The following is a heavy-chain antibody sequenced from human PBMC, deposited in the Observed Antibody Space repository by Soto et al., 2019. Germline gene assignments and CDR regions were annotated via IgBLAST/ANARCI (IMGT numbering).Heavy chain of an antibody. D-gene: IGHD1-1*01. V-gene: IGHV3-30-3*01. J-gene: IGHJ6*02. CDR3: VRVTPGNNLYYFSGLDF. Sequence: QVHLVESGGGVVQPGRSLRLSCVASGFTFDTYGIHWVRQAPGKGLQWVALISYEGSNTYYADSVRGRFTISRDKSKNTLYLQMNTLRPEDTGLYYCVRVTPGNNLYYFSGLDFWGQGTSVTVSS. CDR2: ISYEGSNT. CDR1: GFTFDTYG.